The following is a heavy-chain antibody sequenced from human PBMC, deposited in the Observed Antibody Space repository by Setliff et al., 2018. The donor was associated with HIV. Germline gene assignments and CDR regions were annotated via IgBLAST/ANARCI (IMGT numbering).Heavy chain of an antibody. CDR1: GFTFSNYA. Sequence: PGGSLRLSCAASGFTFSNYAMHWVRQAPGKGLEWVAVISYDGINKYYADSVKGRFTISRDNAKNSLFLQMNSLRAEDTAVYYCASIELAAMVPVDYWGQGTLVTVSS. J-gene: IGHJ4*02. CDR3: ASIELAAMVPVDY. V-gene: IGHV3-30*04. D-gene: IGHD5-18*01. CDR2: ISYDGINK.